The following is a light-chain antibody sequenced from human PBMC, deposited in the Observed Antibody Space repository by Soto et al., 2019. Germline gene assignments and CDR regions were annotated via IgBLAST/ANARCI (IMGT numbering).Light chain of an antibody. CDR2: AAS. CDR1: QGFGNL. Sequence: IQLTQSPSSLSASVGDRVTITCRASQGFGNLLAWYQQESGKAPKLLIYAASTLQSGVPSGFTGSGFGTNFTLTISSLQPEDFATYYCQQLNTYPPTFGGGTKVEIK. CDR3: QQLNTYPPT. V-gene: IGKV1-9*01. J-gene: IGKJ4*01.